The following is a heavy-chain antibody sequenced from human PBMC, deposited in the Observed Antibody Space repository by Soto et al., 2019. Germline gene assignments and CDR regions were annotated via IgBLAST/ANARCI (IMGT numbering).Heavy chain of an antibody. D-gene: IGHD2-2*01. CDR2: ISGSGGST. CDR1: GFTFSSYA. J-gene: IGHJ5*02. Sequence: GGSLRLSCAASGFTFSSYAMSWVRQAPGKGLEWVSAISGSGGSTYYADSVKGRFTISRDNSKNTLYLQMNSLRAEDTAVYYCAKDKIGEVPATVWFDPWGQGTLVTVSS. CDR3: AKDKIGEVPATVWFDP. V-gene: IGHV3-23*01.